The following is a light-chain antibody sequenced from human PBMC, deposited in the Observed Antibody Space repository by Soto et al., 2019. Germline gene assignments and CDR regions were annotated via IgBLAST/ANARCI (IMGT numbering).Light chain of an antibody. CDR3: QQYNNWPPT. CDR1: QSVSSN. J-gene: IGKJ5*01. CDR2: GAS. Sequence: EIVMTQSPANLSVSPGERATLSCRASQSVSSNLAWYQQKPGQAPRLLIYGASTRATGIPARFSGIRSATDFTLTISSLQSEDFALYYCQQYNNWPPTFGQGTRLEIK. V-gene: IGKV3-15*01.